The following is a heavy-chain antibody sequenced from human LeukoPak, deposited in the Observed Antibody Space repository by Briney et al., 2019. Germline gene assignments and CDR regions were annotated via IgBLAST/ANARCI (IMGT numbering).Heavy chain of an antibody. V-gene: IGHV1-3*01. D-gene: IGHD3-22*01. CDR1: GYTFTSYA. Sequence: ASVKVSCKASGYTFTSYAMHWVRQAPGQRLEWMGWINAGNGNTKYSQKFQGRVTITRGTSASTAYMELSSLRSEDTAVYYCARAHYDSSGYYYFDYWGQGTLVTVSS. CDR2: INAGNGNT. J-gene: IGHJ4*02. CDR3: ARAHYDSSGYYYFDY.